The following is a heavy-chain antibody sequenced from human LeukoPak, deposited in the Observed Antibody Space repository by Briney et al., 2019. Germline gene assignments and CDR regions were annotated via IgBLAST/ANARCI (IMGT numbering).Heavy chain of an antibody. V-gene: IGHV1-2*02. Sequence: ASVKVSCKASGYTFTGYYMHWVRQAPGQGLEWMGWINPNSGGTNYAQKFQGRVTMTRDTSISTAYMELSRLRSDDTAVYYCARLKIAACVFDYWGQGTLVTVSS. CDR1: GYTFTGYY. D-gene: IGHD6-6*01. CDR3: ARLKIAACVFDY. CDR2: INPNSGGT. J-gene: IGHJ4*02.